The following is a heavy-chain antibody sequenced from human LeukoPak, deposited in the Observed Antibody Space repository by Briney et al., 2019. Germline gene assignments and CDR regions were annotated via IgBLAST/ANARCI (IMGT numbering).Heavy chain of an antibody. CDR1: GYTFTNFD. Sequence: ASVKVSCKASGYTFTNFDINWVRQAPGQGLEWMGWMNPVSGNAGSAQKFQGRVTMTRNTSISTAYMELSSLRSEDTAVYYCARGGWFDPWGQGTLVTVSS. J-gene: IGHJ5*02. V-gene: IGHV1-8*01. CDR2: MNPVSGNA. CDR3: ARGGWFDP.